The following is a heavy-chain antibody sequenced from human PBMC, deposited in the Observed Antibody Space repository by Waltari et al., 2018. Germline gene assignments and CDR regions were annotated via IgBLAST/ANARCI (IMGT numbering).Heavy chain of an antibody. Sequence: QVQLVESGGGVVQPGGSLRLYCAASGFTFSSYGMHWVRQAPGKGLEWVGIEREDGSNKYYADPVKGRFTISRDNSKTTLYLQMNSLRAEDTAVYYCAKDRIVVVPSGCDYWGQGTLVTVSS. J-gene: IGHJ4*02. V-gene: IGHV3-30*02. D-gene: IGHD2-2*01. CDR3: AKDRIVVVPSGCDY. CDR2: EREDGSNK. CDR1: GFTFSSYG.